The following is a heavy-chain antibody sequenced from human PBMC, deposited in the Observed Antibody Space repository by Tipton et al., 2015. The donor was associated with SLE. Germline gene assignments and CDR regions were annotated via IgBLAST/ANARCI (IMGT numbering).Heavy chain of an antibody. CDR2: IFYSGST. CDR3: ARDASVDIDAFDI. J-gene: IGHJ3*02. D-gene: IGHD5-12*01. V-gene: IGHV4-59*12. Sequence: LRLSCTVSGGSISSYYWSWIRQPPGKGLEWIGYIFYSGSTNYNPSLKSRVTISVDTSKNQFSLKLSSVTAADTAVYYCARDASVDIDAFDIWGQGTMVTVSS. CDR1: GGSISSYY.